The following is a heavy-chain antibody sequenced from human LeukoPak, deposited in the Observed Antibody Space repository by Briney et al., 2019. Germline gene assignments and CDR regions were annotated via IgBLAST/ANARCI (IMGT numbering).Heavy chain of an antibody. CDR1: GFTFDDYA. Sequence: SLRLSCAASGFTFDDYAMHWVRQAPGKGLEWVSGISWNSGSIGYADSVKGRFTISRDNAKNSLYLQMNSLRAEDTALYYCAKDIVGATTGPFDYWGQGTLVTVSS. V-gene: IGHV3-9*01. CDR3: AKDIVGATTGPFDY. D-gene: IGHD1-26*01. CDR2: ISWNSGSI. J-gene: IGHJ4*02.